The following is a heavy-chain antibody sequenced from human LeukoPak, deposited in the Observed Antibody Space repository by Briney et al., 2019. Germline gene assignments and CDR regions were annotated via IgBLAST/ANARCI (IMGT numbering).Heavy chain of an antibody. D-gene: IGHD4-17*01. Sequence: PGGSLRLSCVASGFTFSSYAIHWVRQAPGKGLEWVAVISYDGSNKFYADSVKGRFTISSDNSKNTLYLQMNSLRAEDTAVYYCARRADYGDYPYYFDYWGQGTLVTVSS. CDR3: ARRADYGDYPYYFDY. J-gene: IGHJ4*02. V-gene: IGHV3-30*04. CDR1: GFTFSSYA. CDR2: ISYDGSNK.